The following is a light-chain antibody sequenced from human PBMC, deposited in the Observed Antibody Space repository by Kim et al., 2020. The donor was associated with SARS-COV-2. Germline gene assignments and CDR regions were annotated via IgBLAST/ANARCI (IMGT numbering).Light chain of an antibody. V-gene: IGLV1-51*01. CDR3: GIWERTLTAGA. Sequence: GQKITLSCSGGSANMGSNRVSWYQHLPGTAPKLLIYDDYKRPSGIPDRFSGSKSGTSATLDISGLQTGDEADYYCGIWERTLTAGAFGGGTRLTVL. J-gene: IGLJ2*01. CDR1: SANMGSNR. CDR2: DDY.